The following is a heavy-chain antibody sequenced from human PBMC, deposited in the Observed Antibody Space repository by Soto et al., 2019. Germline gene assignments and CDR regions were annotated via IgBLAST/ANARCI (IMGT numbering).Heavy chain of an antibody. Sequence: GAAVEGSCQASGYTFTRYGISRVRQAPGQGLEWMGWISAYNGNTNYAQKLQGRVTMTTDTSTSTAYMELRSLRSDDTAVYYCARGPRRSTYLDYWGQGTLVTVSS. CDR3: ARGPRRSTYLDY. V-gene: IGHV1-18*01. J-gene: IGHJ4*02. CDR2: ISAYNGNT. CDR1: GYTFTRYG.